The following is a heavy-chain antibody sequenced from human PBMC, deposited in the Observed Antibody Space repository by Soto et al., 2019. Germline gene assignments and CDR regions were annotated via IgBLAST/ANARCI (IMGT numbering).Heavy chain of an antibody. CDR1: GFTFRSYV. CDR3: ARWGTTGGLDV. CDR2: TSYDGSNN. D-gene: IGHD3-16*01. Sequence: QVQLVESGGGMVQPGTSLRLSCVGSGFTFRSYVIHWVRQAPGKGLEWVALTSYDGSNNFYGDSVKGRFTISRQNSRNTVELQMDSLRFEDTALYYCARWGTTGGLDVWGQGTLVSVSS. V-gene: IGHV3-33*05. J-gene: IGHJ4*02.